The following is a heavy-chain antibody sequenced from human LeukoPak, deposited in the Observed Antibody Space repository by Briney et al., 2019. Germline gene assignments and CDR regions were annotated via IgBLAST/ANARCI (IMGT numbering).Heavy chain of an antibody. V-gene: IGHV1-69*04. CDR3: AMPSACSSSWFY. CDR2: IIPILGIA. J-gene: IGHJ4*02. D-gene: IGHD6-13*01. CDR1: GGTFSSYA. Sequence: SVKVSCKASGGTFSSYAISWVRQAPGQGLEWMGRIIPILGIANYAQKFQGRVTITADKSTSTAYMELSSLRSEDTAVYYCAMPSACSSSWFYWGQGTLVTVSS.